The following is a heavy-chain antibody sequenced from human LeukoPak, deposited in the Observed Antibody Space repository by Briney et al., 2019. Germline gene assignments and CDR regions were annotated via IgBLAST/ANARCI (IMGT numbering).Heavy chain of an antibody. CDR3: ARDRYSGSYYFDY. Sequence: ASVKVSCKASGYTFTSYYIHWVRQAPGQGLEWMGIINPSSSTTNYTQKFQGRVTMTRDTSTSTVCMELSSLRSEDTAVYYCARDRYSGSYYFDYWGQGTLVTVSS. D-gene: IGHD1-26*01. CDR1: GYTFTSYY. J-gene: IGHJ4*02. V-gene: IGHV1-46*01. CDR2: INPSSSTT.